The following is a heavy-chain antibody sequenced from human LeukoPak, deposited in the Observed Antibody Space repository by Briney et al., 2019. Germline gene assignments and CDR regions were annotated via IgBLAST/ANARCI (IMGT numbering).Heavy chain of an antibody. Sequence: PGRSLGLSCAASGFTFDDYAMHWVRQAPGKGLEWVSGISWNSGSIGYADSVKGRFTISRDNAKNSLYLQMNSLRAEDTALYYCAGIAAADDLGQLLDYWGQGTLVTVSS. J-gene: IGHJ4*02. D-gene: IGHD6-13*01. V-gene: IGHV3-9*01. CDR3: AGIAAADDLGQLLDY. CDR2: ISWNSGSI. CDR1: GFTFDDYA.